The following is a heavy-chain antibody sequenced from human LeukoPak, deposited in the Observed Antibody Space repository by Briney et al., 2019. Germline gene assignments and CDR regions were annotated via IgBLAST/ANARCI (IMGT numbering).Heavy chain of an antibody. CDR3: AREDTAMVTFGY. CDR1: GGSFSGYY. J-gene: IGHJ4*02. Sequence: SETLSLTCAVYGGSFSGYYWSWIRQPPGKGLEWIGEINHSGSTNYNPSLKSRVTISVDTSKNQFPLKLSSVTAADTAVYYCAREDTAMVTFGYWGQGTLVTVSS. V-gene: IGHV4-34*01. D-gene: IGHD5-18*01. CDR2: INHSGST.